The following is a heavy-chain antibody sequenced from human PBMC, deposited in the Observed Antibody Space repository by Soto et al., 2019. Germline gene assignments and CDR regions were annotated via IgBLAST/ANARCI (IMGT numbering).Heavy chain of an antibody. D-gene: IGHD2-21*01. CDR3: THLLSLAHPYSYL. CDR1: GFTFSSYA. V-gene: IGHV3-15*07. CDR2: IKSQASGGTI. Sequence: GGSLRLSCAASGFTFSSYAMHWVRQAPGKGLEWVGRIKSQASGGTIDYAAPVKGRFTISRDDSKNTVYLQMDSLKTEDTAVYYCTHLLSLAHPYSYLWGQGTQVTVSS. J-gene: IGHJ4*02.